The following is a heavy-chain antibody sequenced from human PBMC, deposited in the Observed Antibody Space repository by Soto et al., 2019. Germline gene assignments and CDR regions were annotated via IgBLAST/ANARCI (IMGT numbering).Heavy chain of an antibody. CDR2: INHSGST. CDR1: GGSFSGYY. D-gene: IGHD3-9*01. J-gene: IGHJ6*02. V-gene: IGHV4-34*01. CDR3: ARWKRGDWLLRDYYYYGMDV. Sequence: SETLSLTCAVYGGSFSGYYWSWIRQPPGKGLDWIGEINHSGSTNYNPSLKSRVTISVDTSKNQFSLKLSSVTAADTAVYYCARWKRGDWLLRDYYYYGMDVWGQGTTVTVSS.